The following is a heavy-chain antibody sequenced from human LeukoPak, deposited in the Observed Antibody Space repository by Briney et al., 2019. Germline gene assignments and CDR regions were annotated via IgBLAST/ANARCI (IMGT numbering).Heavy chain of an antibody. V-gene: IGHV4-38-2*02. J-gene: IGHJ3*02. CDR1: GYSISSGYY. CDR3: ARGAMIVVVPLRAAFDI. CDR2: IYHSGST. D-gene: IGHD3-22*01. Sequence: PSETLSLTCTVSGYSISSGYYWGWIRQPPGKGLEWIGSIYHSGSTYYNPSLKSQVTISVDTSKNQFSLKLSSVTAADTAVYYCARGAMIVVVPLRAAFDIWGQGTMVTVSS.